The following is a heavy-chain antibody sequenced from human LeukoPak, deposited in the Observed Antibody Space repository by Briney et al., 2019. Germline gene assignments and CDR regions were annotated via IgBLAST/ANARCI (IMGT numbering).Heavy chain of an antibody. D-gene: IGHD6-6*01. Sequence: PSETLSLTCAVYGGSFSGYYWNWIRQPPGKGLEWIGEINHSGSTNYNPSLKSRVTIPVDTSKNQFSLKLSSVTAADTAVYYCARHDKRGWQLVRNAFDIWGQGTMVTVSS. J-gene: IGHJ3*02. CDR1: GGSFSGYY. CDR2: INHSGST. V-gene: IGHV4-34*01. CDR3: ARHDKRGWQLVRNAFDI.